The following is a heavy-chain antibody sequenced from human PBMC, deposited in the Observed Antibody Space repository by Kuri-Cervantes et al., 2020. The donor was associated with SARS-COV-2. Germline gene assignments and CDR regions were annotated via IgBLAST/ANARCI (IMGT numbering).Heavy chain of an antibody. CDR1: GFNFNITD. V-gene: IGHV3-30*18. Sequence: GGSLRLSCAASGFNFNITDMHWVRQAPGKGLEWVAFISYDGKNEKCIASGKGRFTISRDSSQSTLYLQMESLRNEDTAMYFCTKDRLGVHDFWGQGTLVTVSS. J-gene: IGHJ4*02. CDR2: ISYDGKNE. D-gene: IGHD2-8*01. CDR3: TKDRLGVHDF.